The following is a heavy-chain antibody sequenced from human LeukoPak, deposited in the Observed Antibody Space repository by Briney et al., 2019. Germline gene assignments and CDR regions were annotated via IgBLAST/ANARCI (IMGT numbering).Heavy chain of an antibody. CDR3: ARTGGEHPGGYFDY. D-gene: IGHD2-21*01. CDR1: GGTFSSYA. J-gene: IGHJ4*02. Sequence: ASVNVSCKASGGTFSSYAISWVRQAPGQGLEWMGGIIPIFGTANYAQKFQGRVTITTDESTSTAYMELSSLRSEDTAVYYCARTGGEHPGGYFDYWGQGTLVTVSS. CDR2: IIPIFGTA. V-gene: IGHV1-69*05.